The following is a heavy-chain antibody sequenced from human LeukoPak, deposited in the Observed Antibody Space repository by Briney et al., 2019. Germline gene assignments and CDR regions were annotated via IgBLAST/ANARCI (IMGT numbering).Heavy chain of an antibody. Sequence: SETLSLTCTVSGGSISSYYWSWVRQPPGEGLEWIGYIYDSGSTNYNPSLKSRVTISVDTSKNQFSLKLSSVTAADTAVYYCARGRGYYDAFDIWGQGTMVTVSS. CDR3: ARGRGYYDAFDI. CDR1: GGSISSYY. CDR2: IYDSGST. V-gene: IGHV4-59*01. J-gene: IGHJ3*02. D-gene: IGHD3-22*01.